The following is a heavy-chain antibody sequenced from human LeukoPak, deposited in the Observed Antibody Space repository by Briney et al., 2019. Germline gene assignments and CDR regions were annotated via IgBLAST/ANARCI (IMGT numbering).Heavy chain of an antibody. CDR1: GFSFSSYS. V-gene: IGHV3-21*01. CDR3: ARVGVGATLYYFDY. D-gene: IGHD1-26*01. J-gene: IGHJ4*02. Sequence: GGSLRLSCAASGFSFSSYSMNRVRQATGKGLEGVSYTSYSKSYHYYEVSEKGRFTTSRDNAKNSLYLQMNSLRAEDTAVYYCARVGVGATLYYFDYWGQGALVTVSS. CDR2: TSYSKSYH.